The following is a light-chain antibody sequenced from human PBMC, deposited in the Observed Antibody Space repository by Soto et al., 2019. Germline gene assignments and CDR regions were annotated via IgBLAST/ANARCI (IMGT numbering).Light chain of an antibody. CDR2: QDS. CDR1: KLGDKY. Sequence: SYELTQPPSVSVSPGQTASITCSGDKLGDKYVCWYHQKPGQSPVLVIYQDSKRPSGIPERFSGSNPGNTATLTISGTQPMDEADYYCQAWDRSTGVFGTGTKVTVL. CDR3: QAWDRSTGV. V-gene: IGLV3-1*01. J-gene: IGLJ1*01.